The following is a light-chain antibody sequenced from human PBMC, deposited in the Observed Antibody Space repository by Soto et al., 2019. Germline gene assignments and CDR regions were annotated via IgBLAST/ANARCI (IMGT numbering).Light chain of an antibody. CDR1: QSIGRW. CDR2: DVS. CDR3: LQYDSRYT. J-gene: IGKJ2*01. V-gene: IGKV1-5*01. Sequence: DIQRTQAPSTLSASFGDRGTITYRASQSIGRWLAWYQQKPGKAPRLLIHDVSTLQSGVPSRLSGSGSGTEFTLTISSLQPDDFASYYCLQYDSRYTFGQGTQVDIK.